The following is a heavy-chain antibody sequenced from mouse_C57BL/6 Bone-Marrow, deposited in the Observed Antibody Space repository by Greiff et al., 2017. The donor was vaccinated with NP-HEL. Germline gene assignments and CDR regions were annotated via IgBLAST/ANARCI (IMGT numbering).Heavy chain of an antibody. J-gene: IGHJ2*01. Sequence: VQLQQPGAELVMPGASVKLSCNASGYTFTSYWMHWVKQRPGQGLEWIGEIDPSDSYTNYNQKFKGKSTLTVDKSSSTAYMQLSSLTSEDSAVYYCAREVPSYGSLDYWGQGTTLTVSS. D-gene: IGHD1-1*01. V-gene: IGHV1-69*01. CDR1: GYTFTSYW. CDR2: IDPSDSYT. CDR3: AREVPSYGSLDY.